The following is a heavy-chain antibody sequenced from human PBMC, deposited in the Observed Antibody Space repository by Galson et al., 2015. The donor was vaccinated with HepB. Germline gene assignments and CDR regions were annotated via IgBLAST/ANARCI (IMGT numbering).Heavy chain of an antibody. Sequence: SVKVSCKASGGTFSSYGISWVRQAPGQGLEWMGGIIPIFGTANYAQKFQGRVTITADESTSTAYMELSSLRSEDTAVYYCARDVIAVAGGVDIYYYYGLDVWGQGTTVTVSS. J-gene: IGHJ6*02. V-gene: IGHV1-69*13. CDR1: GGTFSSYG. CDR2: IIPIFGTA. D-gene: IGHD6-19*01. CDR3: ARDVIAVAGGVDIYYYYGLDV.